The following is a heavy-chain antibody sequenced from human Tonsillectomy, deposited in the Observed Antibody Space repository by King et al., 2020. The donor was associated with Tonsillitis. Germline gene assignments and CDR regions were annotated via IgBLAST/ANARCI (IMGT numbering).Heavy chain of an antibody. CDR3: AREPKYCSSTSCYYWFDP. CDR1: GGTFSCYA. Sequence: QLVQSGAEVKKPGSSVKVSCKASGGTFSCYAISWVRQAPGQGLEWMGGIIPIFGTANYAQKFQGRVTITADESTSTAYMELSSLRSEDTAVYYCAREPKYCSSTSCYYWFDPWGQGTLVTVSS. CDR2: IIPIFGTA. J-gene: IGHJ5*02. V-gene: IGHV1-69*12. D-gene: IGHD2-2*01.